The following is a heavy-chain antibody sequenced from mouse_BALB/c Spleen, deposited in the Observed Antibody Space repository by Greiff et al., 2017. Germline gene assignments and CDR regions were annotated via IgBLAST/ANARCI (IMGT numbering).Heavy chain of an antibody. D-gene: IGHD1-1*01. CDR1: GYTFTDYN. J-gene: IGHJ2*01. CDR3: ARGDGSSYFDY. V-gene: IGHV1S29*02. CDR2: IYPYNGGT. Sequence: EVQLQESGPELVKPGASVKISCKASGYTFTDYNMHWVKQSHGKSLEWIGYIYPYNGGTGYNQKFTSKATLTVDNSSSTAYMELRSLTSEDSAVYYCARGDGSSYFDYWGQGTTLTVSA.